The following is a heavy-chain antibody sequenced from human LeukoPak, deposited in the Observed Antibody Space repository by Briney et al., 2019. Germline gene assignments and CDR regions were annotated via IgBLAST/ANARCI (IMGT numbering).Heavy chain of an antibody. CDR2: INHSGST. CDR1: GGSFSGYY. Sequence: PSETLSLTCAVYGGSFSGYYWSWIRQPPGKGPEWIGEINHSGSTNYNPSLKSRVTISVDTSKNQFSLKLSSVTAADTAVYYCASRTTYYDILTGYSNDAFDIWGQGTMVTVSS. J-gene: IGHJ3*02. V-gene: IGHV4-34*01. CDR3: ASRTTYYDILTGYSNDAFDI. D-gene: IGHD3-9*01.